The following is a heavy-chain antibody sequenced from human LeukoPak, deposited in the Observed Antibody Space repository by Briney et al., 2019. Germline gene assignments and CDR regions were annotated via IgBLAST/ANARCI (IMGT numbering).Heavy chain of an antibody. J-gene: IGHJ1*01. V-gene: IGHV4-61*02. CDR3: ARTSWGAVQH. D-gene: IGHD7-27*01. CDR1: GGSISSGSYY. Sequence: SETLSLTCTVSGGSISSGSYYWSWIRQPAGKGLEWIGRIYTSGSTNYNPSLKSRVTISVDTSKNQFSQKLSSVTAADTAVYYCARTSWGAVQHWGQGTLVTVSS. CDR2: IYTSGST.